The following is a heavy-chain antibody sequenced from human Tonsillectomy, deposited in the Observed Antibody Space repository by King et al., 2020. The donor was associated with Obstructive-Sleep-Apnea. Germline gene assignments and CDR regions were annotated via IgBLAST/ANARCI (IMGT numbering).Heavy chain of an antibody. J-gene: IGHJ6*02. CDR1: GFTFSSYA. V-gene: IGHV3-30*04. Sequence: VQLVESGGGVVQPGRSLRLSCAASGFTFSSYAMHWVRQAPGKGLEWVAVISYDGSNKYYADSVKGRFTISRDNSKNTLYLQMNSLRAEDTAEYYCARDGVEQWLVAGYGMDVWGQGTTVTVSS. CDR3: ARDGVEQWLVAGYGMDV. D-gene: IGHD6-19*01. CDR2: ISYDGSNK.